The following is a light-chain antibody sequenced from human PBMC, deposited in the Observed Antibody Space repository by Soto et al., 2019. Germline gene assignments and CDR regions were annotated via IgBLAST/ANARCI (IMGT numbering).Light chain of an antibody. CDR2: GNS. CDR3: QSSDSNRLFV. V-gene: IGLV1-40*01. Sequence: QSVLTQPPSVSGAPGQSVTISCTGSSSNIGAGYDVHWYQQLPGTAPKLLIYGNSNRPSGVPDRYSGFRSGTSASLAITGLQAEDEADYYCQSSDSNRLFVFGAGTKLTVL. CDR1: SSNIGAGYD. J-gene: IGLJ1*01.